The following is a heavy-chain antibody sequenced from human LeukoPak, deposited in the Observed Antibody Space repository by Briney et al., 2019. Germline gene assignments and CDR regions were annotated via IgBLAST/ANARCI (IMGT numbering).Heavy chain of an antibody. V-gene: IGHV4-39*01. CDR2: LYYSGST. Sequence: PSETLSLTCSVSGGSVSSSVYYWGWIRQPPGKGLEWIGSLYYSGSTYYNPSLKSRVTMSVDTSKNQFSLKLSSVTAADTAVYFCASAATSSVDYWGQGTLVTVLS. D-gene: IGHD2-15*01. CDR3: ASAATSSVDY. CDR1: GGSVSSSVYY. J-gene: IGHJ4*02.